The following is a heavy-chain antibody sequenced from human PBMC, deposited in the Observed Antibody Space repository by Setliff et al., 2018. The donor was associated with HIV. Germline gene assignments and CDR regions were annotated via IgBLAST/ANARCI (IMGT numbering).Heavy chain of an antibody. J-gene: IGHJ5*02. V-gene: IGHV1-69*13. CDR1: GGTFSSYA. CDR3: ARDGPIAAAGTEGLWFDP. D-gene: IGHD6-13*01. Sequence: SVKVSCKASGGTFSSYAISWVRQAPGQGLEWMGGIIPIFGTVNYAQKFQGRVTITADESTSTAYMELSSLRSEDTAVYYCARDGPIAAAGTEGLWFDPWGQGTLVTVS. CDR2: IIPIFGTV.